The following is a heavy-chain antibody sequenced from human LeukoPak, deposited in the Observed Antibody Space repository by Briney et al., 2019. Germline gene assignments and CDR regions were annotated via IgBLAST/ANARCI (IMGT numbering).Heavy chain of an antibody. CDR1: GGSISSYY. Sequence: SKTLSLTCTVSGGSISSYYWSWIRQPAGKGLEWIGRIYSSGSTNYNPSLKSRVTMSVDTSKNQFSLKLSSVTAADTAVYYCARDSPPMVRGSKRAYVGYYYGMDVWGQGTTVTVSS. CDR3: ARDSPPMVRGSKRAYVGYYYGMDV. J-gene: IGHJ6*02. V-gene: IGHV4-4*07. CDR2: IYSSGST. D-gene: IGHD3-10*01.